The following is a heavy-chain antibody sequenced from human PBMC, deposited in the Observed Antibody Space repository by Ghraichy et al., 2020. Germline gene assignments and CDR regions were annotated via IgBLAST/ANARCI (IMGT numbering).Heavy chain of an antibody. Sequence: SETLSLTCTVSGGSISSGGYYWSWIRQHPGKGLEWIGYIYYSGSTYYNPSLKSRVTISVDTSKNQFSLKLSSVTAADTAVYYCARESHRRRTYGDPLYYFDYWGQGTLVTVSS. J-gene: IGHJ4*02. CDR1: GGSISSGGYY. CDR3: ARESHRRRTYGDPLYYFDY. D-gene: IGHD4-17*01. V-gene: IGHV4-31*03. CDR2: IYYSGST.